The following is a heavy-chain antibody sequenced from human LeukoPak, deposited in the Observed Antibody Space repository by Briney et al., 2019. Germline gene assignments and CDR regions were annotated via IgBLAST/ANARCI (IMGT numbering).Heavy chain of an antibody. D-gene: IGHD4-17*01. CDR1: GGSINSGVTYY. CDR3: ARGVTSHMGV. Sequence: SQTLSLTCTVSGGSINSGVTYYWSWIRQHPGKGLEWIGYIYSIGSAYYNPSLRSRVSISVDTSRNQFSLRLSSVTAADTAVYYCARGVTSHMGVWGQGTTVTVSS. J-gene: IGHJ6*02. CDR2: IYSIGSA. V-gene: IGHV4-31*03.